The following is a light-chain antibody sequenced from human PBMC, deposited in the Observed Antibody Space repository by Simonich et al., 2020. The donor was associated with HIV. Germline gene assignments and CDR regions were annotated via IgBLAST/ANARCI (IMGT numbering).Light chain of an antibody. CDR1: QSVSSN. CDR2: GAS. CDR3: QHLNSYPRT. V-gene: IGKV3-15*01. J-gene: IGKJ1*01. Sequence: EIVMTQSPATLSVSPGERATLSCRASQSVSSNFTWYQQKPGQAPRLLIYGASTRATGIPARFSGSGSGTEFTLTISSLQPEDFATYYCQHLNSYPRTFGQGTKVEIK.